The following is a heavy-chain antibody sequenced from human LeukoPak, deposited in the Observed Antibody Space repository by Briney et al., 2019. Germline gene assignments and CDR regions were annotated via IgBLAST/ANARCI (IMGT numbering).Heavy chain of an antibody. CDR2: IIPIFGTA. CDR1: GGTFSSYA. CDR3: ARGGMAAAGIQYFDY. D-gene: IGHD6-13*01. Sequence: ASVKVSCKASGGTFSSYAISWVRQAPGQGLEWMGGIIPIFGTANYAQKFQGRVTITADESTSTAYMELSSLRSEDTAVYYCARGGMAAAGIQYFDYWGQGTLVTVSS. V-gene: IGHV1-69*13. J-gene: IGHJ4*02.